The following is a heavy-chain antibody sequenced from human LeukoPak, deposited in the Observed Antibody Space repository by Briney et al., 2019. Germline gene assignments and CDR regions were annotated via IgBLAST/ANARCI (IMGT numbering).Heavy chain of an antibody. D-gene: IGHD3-3*01. V-gene: IGHV4-34*01. CDR1: GGSSSGYY. J-gene: IGHJ4*02. Sequence: SETLSLTCAVYGGSSSGYYWSWIRQPPGKGLEWIGEINHSGSTNYNPSLKSRVTISVDTSKNQFSLKLSSVTAADTAVYYCASFGYYDFWSGSFDYWGQGTLVTVSS. CDR3: ASFGYYDFWSGSFDY. CDR2: INHSGST.